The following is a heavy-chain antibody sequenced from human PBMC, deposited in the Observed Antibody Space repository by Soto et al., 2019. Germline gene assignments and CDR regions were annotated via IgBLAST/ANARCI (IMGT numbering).Heavy chain of an antibody. D-gene: IGHD6-13*01. J-gene: IGHJ4*02. CDR2: MNPNSGNT. V-gene: IGHV1-8*01. CDR1: GYTFTSYD. CDR3: ARGLYSSSWYRRPGYFDY. Sequence: ASVKVSCKASGYTFTSYDINWVRQATGQGLEWMEWMNPNSGNTGYAQKFQGRVTMTRNTSISTAYMELSSLRSEDTAVYYCARGLYSSSWYRRPGYFDYWGQGTLVTVSS.